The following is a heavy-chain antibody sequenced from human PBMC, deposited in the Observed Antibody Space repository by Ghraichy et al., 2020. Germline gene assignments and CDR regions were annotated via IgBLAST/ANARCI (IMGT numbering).Heavy chain of an antibody. V-gene: IGHV3-23*01. CDR2: FSGSGGST. J-gene: IGHJ3*01. CDR3: AKDRAVVRGSFDV. Sequence: GGSLRLSCAASGFSFNTYAINWVRQAPGKGLQWVSGFSGSGGSTYYADSVKGRFTISRDNSKNTLYLQMNSLRAEDTAVYYCAKDRAVVRGSFDVWGQGTMVTVSS. D-gene: IGHD3-10*01. CDR1: GFSFNTYA.